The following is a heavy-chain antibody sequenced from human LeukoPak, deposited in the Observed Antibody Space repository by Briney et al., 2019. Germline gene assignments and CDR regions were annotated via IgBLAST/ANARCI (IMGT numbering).Heavy chain of an antibody. Sequence: GGSLRLSCAASGFTFSNAWMSWVRQAPGKGLEWVGRIKSKTDGGTTDHAAPVKGRFTISRDDSKNTLYLQMNSLKTEDTAVYYCTAVFSSGSYRFDYWGQGTLATVSS. CDR1: GFTFSNAW. CDR2: IKSKTDGGTT. CDR3: TAVFSSGSYRFDY. D-gene: IGHD1-26*01. V-gene: IGHV3-15*01. J-gene: IGHJ4*02.